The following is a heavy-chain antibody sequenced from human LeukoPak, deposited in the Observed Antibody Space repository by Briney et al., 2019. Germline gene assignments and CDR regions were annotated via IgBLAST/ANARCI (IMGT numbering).Heavy chain of an antibody. CDR1: GGSISSYY. CDR2: IYYSGST. D-gene: IGHD1-1*01. Sequence: SETLSLTCTVSGGSISSYYWSWIRQPPGKGLEWIGYIYYSGSTNYNPSLKSRVTISVDTSKNQFSLKLSSATAADTAVYYCARELEIDAFDIWGQGTMVTVSS. V-gene: IGHV4-59*01. J-gene: IGHJ3*02. CDR3: ARELEIDAFDI.